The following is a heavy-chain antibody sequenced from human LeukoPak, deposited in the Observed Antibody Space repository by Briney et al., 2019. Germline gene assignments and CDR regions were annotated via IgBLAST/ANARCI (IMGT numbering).Heavy chain of an antibody. CDR2: IYPGDSDT. J-gene: IGHJ3*02. CDR3: AAQQLAPNDAFDI. D-gene: IGHD6-13*01. Sequence: GESLKISCKGSGYSFTSYWIGWVRQMPGKGLEWMGIIYPGDSDTRYSSSFQGQVTISADKSISTAYLQWSSLKASDTAMYYCAAQQLAPNDAFDIWGQGTMVTVSS. V-gene: IGHV5-51*01. CDR1: GYSFTSYW.